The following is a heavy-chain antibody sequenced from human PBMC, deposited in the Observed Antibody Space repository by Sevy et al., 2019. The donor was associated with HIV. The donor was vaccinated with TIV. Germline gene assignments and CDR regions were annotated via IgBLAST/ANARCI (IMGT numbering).Heavy chain of an antibody. Sequence: GGSLRLSCAASGFTFSSYSMNWVRQAPGKGLEWVSYISSSSRTIHYADSVKGRFTISRDNAKNSLYLQMNSLRDEDTAVYYCASRGYCNGGSCYSGPNDYWGQGTLVTVSS. V-gene: IGHV3-48*02. CDR2: ISSSSRTI. CDR1: GFTFSSYS. CDR3: ASRGYCNGGSCYSGPNDY. J-gene: IGHJ4*02. D-gene: IGHD2-15*01.